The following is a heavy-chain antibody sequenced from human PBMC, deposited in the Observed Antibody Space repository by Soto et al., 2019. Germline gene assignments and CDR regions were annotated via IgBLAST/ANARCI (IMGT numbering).Heavy chain of an antibody. CDR3: AHGSGWLFDY. CDR1: GFSLNERAVG. V-gene: IGHV2-5*02. CDR2: TYWDDDN. J-gene: IGHJ4*02. D-gene: IGHD6-19*01. Sequence: QITLEESGPTLVKPTQTLTLTCTFSGFSLNERAVGVGWIRQPPGKALEWLAFTYWDDDNHYSPSLKNRLTITKDTSKNQVVLTMTNTDPEDTATYYCAHGSGWLFDYWGQGTQVTVSS.